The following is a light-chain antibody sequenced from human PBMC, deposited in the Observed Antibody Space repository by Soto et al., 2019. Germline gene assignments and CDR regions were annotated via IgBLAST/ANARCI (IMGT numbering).Light chain of an antibody. CDR2: DAS. V-gene: IGKV3-11*01. CDR1: QPVSTF. Sequence: EIVLTQSPATLSLSPGETASLSCRASQPVSTFLAWYQKKPGQSPSLLLYDASNRATGVPDRFIGSGSGTDFTLTISSLEPEDFAVYYCQQRDTWPTFGGGTKVEIK. J-gene: IGKJ4*01. CDR3: QQRDTWPT.